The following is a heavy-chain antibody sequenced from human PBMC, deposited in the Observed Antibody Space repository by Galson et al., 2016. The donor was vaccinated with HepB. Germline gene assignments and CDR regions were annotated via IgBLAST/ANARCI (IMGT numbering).Heavy chain of an antibody. J-gene: IGHJ4*02. CDR2: IYRGGTT. CDR3: VRGVYGDHGWFDY. D-gene: IGHD4-17*01. V-gene: IGHV3-66*02. CDR1: GFTVSNNY. Sequence: SLRLSCAASGFTVSNNYMTWVRKAPGKGLEYVSVIYRGGTTYYADSVKGRFTISRDNSQNSLFLQMNTLRAEDTAVYFCVRGVYGDHGWFDYWGQGTLVTVSS.